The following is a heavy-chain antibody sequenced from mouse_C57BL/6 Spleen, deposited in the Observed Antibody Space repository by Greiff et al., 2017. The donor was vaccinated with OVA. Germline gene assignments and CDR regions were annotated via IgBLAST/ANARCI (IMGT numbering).Heavy chain of an antibody. D-gene: IGHD1-1*01. Sequence: QVQLQQPGAELVMPGASVKLSCKASGYTFTSYWMHWVKQRPGQGLEWIGEIDPSDSYTNYNQKFKGKSTLTVDQSSSTAYMQLSSLTSEDSAVYYCARRITTVVADYFDYWGQGTTLTVSS. CDR3: ARRITTVVADYFDY. V-gene: IGHV1-69*01. J-gene: IGHJ2*01. CDR2: IDPSDSYT. CDR1: GYTFTSYW.